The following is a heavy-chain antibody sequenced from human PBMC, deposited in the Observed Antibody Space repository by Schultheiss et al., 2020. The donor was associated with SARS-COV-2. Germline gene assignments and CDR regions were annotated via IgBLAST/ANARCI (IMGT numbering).Heavy chain of an antibody. J-gene: IGHJ3*02. V-gene: IGHV1-2*02. CDR2: INPNSGGT. D-gene: IGHD2/OR15-2a*01. Sequence: GESLKISCKASGYTFTGYYMHWVRQAPGQGLEWMGWINPNSGGTNYAQKFQGRVTMTRDTSISTAYMELSRLRSDDTAVYYCARAPFGDAFDIWGQGTMVTVSS. CDR1: GYTFTGYY. CDR3: ARAPFGDAFDI.